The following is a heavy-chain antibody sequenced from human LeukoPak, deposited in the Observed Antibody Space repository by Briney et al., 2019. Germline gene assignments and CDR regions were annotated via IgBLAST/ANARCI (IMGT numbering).Heavy chain of an antibody. J-gene: IGHJ6*02. Sequence: SGPTLVSPTQTLTLTCTFSGFSLSTSGMCVSWIRQPPGKALEWLARIDWDDEKFYSTSLKTRLTISKDTSKNQVVLTMTNMDPVDTATYYCARIATAGTGYYYGMDVWGQGTTVTVSS. CDR2: IDWDDEK. D-gene: IGHD6-13*01. CDR3: ARIATAGTGYYYGMDV. CDR1: GFSLSTSGMC. V-gene: IGHV2-70*17.